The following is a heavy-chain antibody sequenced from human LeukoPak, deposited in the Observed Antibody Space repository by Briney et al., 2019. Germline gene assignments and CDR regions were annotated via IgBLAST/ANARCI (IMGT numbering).Heavy chain of an antibody. Sequence: PSETLSFTCAVSGGSISSGSYYWNWIRQPAGKGLEWIGEINHSGSTNYNPSLKSRVTISVDTSKNQFSLKLSSVTAADTAVYYCASSGSFRQQLIKWGQGTLVTVSS. CDR1: GGSISSGSYY. D-gene: IGHD6-13*01. CDR3: ASSGSFRQQLIK. V-gene: IGHV4-61*10. CDR2: INHSGST. J-gene: IGHJ4*02.